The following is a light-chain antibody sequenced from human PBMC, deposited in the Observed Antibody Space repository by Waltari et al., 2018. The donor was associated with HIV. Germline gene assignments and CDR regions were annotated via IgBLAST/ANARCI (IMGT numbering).Light chain of an antibody. CDR3: QSYDRSLSGYVV. CDR1: SPNIGAGFD. Sequence: QSLLTQPPSVSGAPGQRVTIPCTGSSPNIGAGFDVHWSQQLPGTVPKLLIYGNSNRPSGVPHRFSGSKSGTSASLAITGLQAEDEADYYCQSYDRSLSGYVVFGGGTKLTVL. J-gene: IGLJ2*01. V-gene: IGLV1-40*01. CDR2: GNS.